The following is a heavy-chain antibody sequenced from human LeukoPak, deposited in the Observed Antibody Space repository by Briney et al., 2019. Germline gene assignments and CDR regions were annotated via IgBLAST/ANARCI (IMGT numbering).Heavy chain of an antibody. J-gene: IGHJ4*02. V-gene: IGHV4-31*03. CDR3: ARVRDDYFFDC. Sequence: SETLSLTCSVSGDSISTSAYYWSWIRQRPGTGLEWIAYIHYIGNAYSNPSLESRVTMSVDTSSNQFSLNVASVTAADTAVYYCARVRDDYFFDCWGQGILVTVSS. D-gene: IGHD3-3*01. CDR1: GDSISTSAYY. CDR2: IHYIGNA.